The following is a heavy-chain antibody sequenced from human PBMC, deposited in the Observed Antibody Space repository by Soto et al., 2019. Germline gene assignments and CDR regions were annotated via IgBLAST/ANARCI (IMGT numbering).Heavy chain of an antibody. CDR3: AREIKTTAIKYYYYGMDV. CDR1: GFTFSSYW. Sequence: GGSLRLSCAASGFTFSSYWMNWGRQAPGKGLEWVANIKQDGSEKYYVDSVKGRFTISRDNAKNSLYLQMNSLRAEDTAVYYCAREIKTTAIKYYYYGMDVWGQGTTVTVSS. D-gene: IGHD4-4*01. CDR2: IKQDGSEK. J-gene: IGHJ6*02. V-gene: IGHV3-7*01.